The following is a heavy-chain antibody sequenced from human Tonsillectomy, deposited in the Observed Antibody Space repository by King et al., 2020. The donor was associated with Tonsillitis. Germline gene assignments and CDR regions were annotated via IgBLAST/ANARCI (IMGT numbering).Heavy chain of an antibody. CDR3: AKEIYDSSGYYSDY. D-gene: IGHD3-22*01. J-gene: IGHJ4*02. V-gene: IGHV3-23*04. CDR1: VVTFSSYS. Sequence: VQLVESGGGLLQPGGSLRLSCAASVVTFSSYSMTWVLQAPGKGLEGGAAISGSVGIRYYADSMKGRFTIARDNSKNTLFMQMKSLRDADTAVYYCAKEIYDSSGYYSDYWGQGTLVIVSS. CDR2: ISGSVGIR.